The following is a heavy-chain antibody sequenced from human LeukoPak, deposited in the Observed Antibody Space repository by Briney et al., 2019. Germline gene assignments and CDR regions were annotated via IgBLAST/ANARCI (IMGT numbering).Heavy chain of an antibody. CDR3: ARDSVAPAVHYYFDY. J-gene: IGHJ4*02. CDR2: ISSDGSNK. D-gene: IGHD2-2*01. V-gene: IGHV3-30*04. CDR1: GFTFSSYA. Sequence: PGGSLRLSCAASGFTFSSYAMHWVRHAPGKGLEWVAVISSDGSNKYYADSVKGRFTISRDNSKNTLYLQMNSLRAEDTAVYYCARDSVAPAVHYYFDYWGQGTLVTVSS.